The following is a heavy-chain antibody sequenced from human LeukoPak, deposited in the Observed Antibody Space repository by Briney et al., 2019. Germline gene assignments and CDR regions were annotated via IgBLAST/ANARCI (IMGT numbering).Heavy chain of an antibody. J-gene: IGHJ4*02. CDR2: IKSKTDGGTT. Sequence: GGSLRLSCAASGFTFSNAWMNWVRQAPGKGLEWVGRIKSKTDGGTTDYAAPVKGRFTISRDDSKNTLYLQMNSLKAEDTAVYYCARDHSRGGYFDTIGYSSAIDNWGQGTLVTVSS. CDR3: ARDHSRGGYFDTIGYSSAIDN. V-gene: IGHV3-15*07. CDR1: GFTFSNAW. D-gene: IGHD3-22*01.